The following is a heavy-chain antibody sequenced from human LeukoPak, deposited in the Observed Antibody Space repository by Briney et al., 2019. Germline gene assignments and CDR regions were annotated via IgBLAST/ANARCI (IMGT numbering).Heavy chain of an antibody. CDR1: GYSISSGYY. V-gene: IGHV4-38-2*01. D-gene: IGHD1-1*01. Sequence: KPSETLSLTCAVSGYSISSGYYWGWIRPPPGKGLEWIGSIYHSGSTYYNPSLKSRVTISVDTSKNQFSLKLSSVTAADTAVYYCARHWLLERGDKDDAFDIWGQGTMVTVSS. J-gene: IGHJ3*02. CDR2: IYHSGST. CDR3: ARHWLLERGDKDDAFDI.